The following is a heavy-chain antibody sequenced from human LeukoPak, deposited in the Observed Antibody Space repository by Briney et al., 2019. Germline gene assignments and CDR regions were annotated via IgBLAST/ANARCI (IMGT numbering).Heavy chain of an antibody. V-gene: IGHV1-8*01. CDR1: GYTFTSYD. Sequence: GASVKVSCKASGYTFTSYDINWVRQATGQGLEWMGWMNPNSGNTGYAQKFQGRVTMTRNTSISTAYMELSSLRSEDTAVYYCARGVGVLMVSADPSWFDHWGQGTLVTVSS. J-gene: IGHJ5*02. CDR2: MNPNSGNT. D-gene: IGHD2-8*01. CDR3: ARGVGVLMVSADPSWFDH.